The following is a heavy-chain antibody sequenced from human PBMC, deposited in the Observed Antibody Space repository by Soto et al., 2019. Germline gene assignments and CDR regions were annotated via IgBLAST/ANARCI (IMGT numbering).Heavy chain of an antibody. CDR3: AREFEGYSNTSPFDS. CDR1: GYPFPRYD. Sequence: QVPLVQSGAEVKKPGASVKVSCKASGYPFPRYDLSWVRQAPGQGLEWMGWISVYNGHTKYARKLQGRVAMTTDTSTSTAYMELRSLRSDDTAVYFCAREFEGYSNTSPFDSWGQGTLVTVSS. D-gene: IGHD6-13*01. J-gene: IGHJ4*02. CDR2: ISVYNGHT. V-gene: IGHV1-18*01.